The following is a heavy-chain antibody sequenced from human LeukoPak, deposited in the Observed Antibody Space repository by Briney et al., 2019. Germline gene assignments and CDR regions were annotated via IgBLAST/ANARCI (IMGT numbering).Heavy chain of an antibody. CDR2: IRQDGDET. CDR1: GFTFNIYW. J-gene: IGHJ4*02. V-gene: IGHV3-7*01. Sequence: GGSLRLSCVASGFTFNIYWMSWVRQAPGKGLEWVANIRQDGDETWYVDSVKGRFTISRDNAKNSLYLQMNSLRADDTAVYYCARESPYSYGSFDVEEYWGQGTLVTVSS. CDR3: ARESPYSYGSFDVEEY. D-gene: IGHD5-18*01.